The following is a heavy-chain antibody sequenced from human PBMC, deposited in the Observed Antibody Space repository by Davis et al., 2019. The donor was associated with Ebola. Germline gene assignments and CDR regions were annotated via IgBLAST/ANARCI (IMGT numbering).Heavy chain of an antibody. CDR2: IYYSGST. D-gene: IGHD6-13*01. CDR1: VGPVSSAAYY. CDR3: ARDAVAAGIFDY. V-gene: IGHV4-31*01. J-gene: IGHJ4*02. Sequence: TLSFTCTVSVGPVSSAAYYWSWIRHHPGKGLEWIGYIYYSGSTYSNPALKSQVTISVHPSKNQFSLNLSSVTAPDTAGYYCARDAVAAGIFDYWGQGTLVTVSS.